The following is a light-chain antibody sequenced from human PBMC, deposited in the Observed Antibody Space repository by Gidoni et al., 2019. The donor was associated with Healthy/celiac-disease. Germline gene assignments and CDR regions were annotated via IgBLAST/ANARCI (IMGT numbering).Light chain of an antibody. Sequence: EIVLTQSPGTLSLSPGERATLSCRASQSVSSSYLAWYQQKPGQAPRLLISCASSRATGIPDRFSGSGSGTDFTLPISRLEPEDFAVYYCQQYGSSPLTFGGGTKVEI. J-gene: IGKJ4*01. CDR2: CAS. V-gene: IGKV3-20*01. CDR3: QQYGSSPLT. CDR1: QSVSSSY.